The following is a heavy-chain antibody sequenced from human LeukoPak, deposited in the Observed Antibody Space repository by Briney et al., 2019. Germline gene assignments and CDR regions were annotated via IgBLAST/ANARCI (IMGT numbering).Heavy chain of an antibody. D-gene: IGHD3-3*01. CDR1: RGSFSGYY. Sequence: SETLSLTCTVHRGSFSGYYWTWIRQPPGKGLEWIGEINHSGSTHYNPSLKSRVTISVDTSKNQFSLNLISVTAADTAVYYCVDGFWSGSNWGQGTLVTVSS. V-gene: IGHV4-34*01. CDR2: INHSGST. CDR3: VDGFWSGSN. J-gene: IGHJ4*02.